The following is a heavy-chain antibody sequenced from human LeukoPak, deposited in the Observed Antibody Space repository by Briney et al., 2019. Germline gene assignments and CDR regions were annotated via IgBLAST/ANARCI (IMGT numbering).Heavy chain of an antibody. V-gene: IGHV4-31*03. Sequence: SQTLSLTCTVSGGSISSGGYYWSWIRQHPGKGLERIGYIYYSGSTYYNPSLKSRVTISVDTSKNQFSLKLSSVTAADTAVYYCARTQYPYYDSRWGQGTLVTVSS. CDR2: IYYSGST. J-gene: IGHJ4*02. CDR3: ARTQYPYYDSR. CDR1: GGSISSGGYY. D-gene: IGHD3-22*01.